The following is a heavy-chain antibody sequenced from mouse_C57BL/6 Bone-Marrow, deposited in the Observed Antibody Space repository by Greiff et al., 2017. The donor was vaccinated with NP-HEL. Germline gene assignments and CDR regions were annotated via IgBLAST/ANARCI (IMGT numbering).Heavy chain of an antibody. V-gene: IGHV1-9*01. CDR3: ARRGLIITTVPHWYFDV. J-gene: IGHJ1*03. Sequence: QVQLKESEAELMKPGASVKLSCKATGYTFTGYWIEWVKQRPGHGLEWIGEILPGSGSTNYNEKFKGKATFTADTSSNTAYMQLSSLTTEDSAIYYCARRGLIITTVPHWYFDVWGTGTTVTVSS. CDR2: ILPGSGST. D-gene: IGHD1-1*01. CDR1: GYTFTGYW.